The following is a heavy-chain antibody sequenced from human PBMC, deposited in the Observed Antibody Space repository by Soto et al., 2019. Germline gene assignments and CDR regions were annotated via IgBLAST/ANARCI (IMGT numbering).Heavy chain of an antibody. V-gene: IGHV4-39*01. CDR2: IYSGGNT. CDR3: ATRITVFGLLIPPFDP. D-gene: IGHD3-3*01. Sequence: SETLSLTCTVSGGSITSHHYYWGWIRQPPGKGLEWIGSIYSGGNTYYNPSLRSRLTIFVDTAKNLISLKLSSVTAADSAIYYCATRITVFGLLIPPFDPWGQGTQVTVSS. J-gene: IGHJ5*02. CDR1: GGSITSHHYY.